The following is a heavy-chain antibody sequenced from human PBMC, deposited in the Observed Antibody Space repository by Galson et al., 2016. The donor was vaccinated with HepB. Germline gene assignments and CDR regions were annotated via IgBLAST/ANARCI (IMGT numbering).Heavy chain of an antibody. CDR3: AYRRGSTWYGWFGP. CDR1: GFSLSTSGVG. CDR2: IYWDGDK. J-gene: IGHJ5*02. Sequence: PALVKPTQTLTLTCTCSGFSLSTSGVGVGWIRQPPGKALEWLALIYWDGDKRYSPSLRSRLTITKDTSKNQVVLTMTNLDPVDTATYYCAYRRGSTWYGWFGPWGQGTQVIVSS. V-gene: IGHV2-5*02. D-gene: IGHD6-13*01.